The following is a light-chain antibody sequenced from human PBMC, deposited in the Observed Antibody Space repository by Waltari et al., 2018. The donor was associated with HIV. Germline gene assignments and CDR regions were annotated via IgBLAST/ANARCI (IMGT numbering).Light chain of an antibody. V-gene: IGLV1-40*01. CDR2: GTT. CDR1: SATIGAGNE. Sequence: QSVLTQPPSVSGAPGQMVTISCTGSSATIGAGNEVHWYQQLPVTAPNLLIYGTTNRPSGVPDRFSGSKSGTSASLAITGLQAEDEADYYCQSYDSSLSVLFGGGTKLTVL. CDR3: QSYDSSLSVL. J-gene: IGLJ2*01.